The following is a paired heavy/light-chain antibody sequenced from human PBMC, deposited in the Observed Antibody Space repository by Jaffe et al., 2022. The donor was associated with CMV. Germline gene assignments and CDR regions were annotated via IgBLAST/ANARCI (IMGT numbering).Heavy chain of an antibody. CDR1: GFTFSTYE. CDR2: IGGSGSTI. D-gene: IGHD4-4*01. J-gene: IGHJ4*02. CDR3: APRGITTYYFDY. V-gene: IGHV3-48*03. Sequence: EVQLVESGGGLVQPGGSLRLSCAASGFTFSTYEMNWVRQAPGRGLEWISSIGGSGSTIYYADSVKGRFTISRDNAWNSLYLQMNSLRAEDTAVYYCAPRGITTYYFDYWGQGTLVTVSS.
Light chain of an antibody. J-gene: IGKJ4*01. CDR1: QSVNSY. CDR3: QHRKNWPLT. CDR2: DAS. V-gene: IGKV3-11*01. Sequence: EIVLTQSPATLSLSPGERATLSCRASQSVNSYLAWYQQKPGQAPRLLIYDASKRATGIPARFSGSGAGTDFTLTISSLEPEDFAVYYCQHRKNWPLTFGGGTKVETK.